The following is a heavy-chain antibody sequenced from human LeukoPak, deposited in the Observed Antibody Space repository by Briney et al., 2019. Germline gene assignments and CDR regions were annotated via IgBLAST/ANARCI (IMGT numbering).Heavy chain of an antibody. Sequence: PGGSLRLSCAASGFTFSSYGMHWVRQAPGKGLEWVAVISYDGSNKYYADSVKGRFTISRDNSKNTLYLQMNSLRAEDTAVYYCAKVRVTTQTNSNYYYYYGMDVWGQGTTVTVSS. CDR1: GFTFSSYG. V-gene: IGHV3-30*18. CDR2: ISYDGSNK. J-gene: IGHJ6*02. CDR3: AKVRVTTQTNSNYYYYYGMDV. D-gene: IGHD4-17*01.